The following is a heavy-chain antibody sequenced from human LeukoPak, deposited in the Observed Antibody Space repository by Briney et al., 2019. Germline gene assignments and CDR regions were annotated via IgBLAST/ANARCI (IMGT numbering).Heavy chain of an antibody. V-gene: IGHV3-49*04. J-gene: IGHJ3*02. Sequence: PGGSLRLSCTASGFTFGDYALSWVRQAPGKGLEWVGFIRSKAHGGTTEYAASVKGRFTISRDDSKSIAYLQMNSLKTEDTAVYYCTRDFVNWNFFRRNDAFDIWGQGTMVTVSS. CDR2: IRSKAHGGTT. CDR3: TRDFVNWNFFRRNDAFDI. CDR1: GFTFGDYA. D-gene: IGHD1-7*01.